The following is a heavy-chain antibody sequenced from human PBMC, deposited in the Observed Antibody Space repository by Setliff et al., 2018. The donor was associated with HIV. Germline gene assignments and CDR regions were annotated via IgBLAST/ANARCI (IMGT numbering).Heavy chain of an antibody. CDR3: ARDGDVYGGNSVFAIDY. CDR1: SGSISSSSYY. V-gene: IGHV4-39*07. J-gene: IGHJ4*02. D-gene: IGHD4-17*01. CDR2: IYTSGST. Sequence: SETLSLTCTVSSGSISSSSYYWGWIRQPPGKGLEWIGSIYTSGSTNYNPSLKSRVTMSVDTSKNQFSLKLSSVTAADTAVYYCARDGDVYGGNSVFAIDYWGQGTLVTVS.